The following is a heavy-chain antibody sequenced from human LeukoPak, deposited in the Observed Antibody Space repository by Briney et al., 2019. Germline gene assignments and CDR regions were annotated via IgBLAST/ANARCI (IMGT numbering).Heavy chain of an antibody. D-gene: IGHD4-17*01. CDR3: ARDSSPLTSHDYGDYVLDY. J-gene: IGHJ4*02. Sequence: PSETLSLTCTVSGGSISSYYWSWIRQPPGKGPEWIGYIYYSGSTNYNPSLKSRVTISVDTSKNQFSLKLSSVTAADTAVYYCARDSSPLTSHDYGDYVLDYWGQGTLVTVSS. CDR1: GGSISSYY. V-gene: IGHV4-59*01. CDR2: IYYSGST.